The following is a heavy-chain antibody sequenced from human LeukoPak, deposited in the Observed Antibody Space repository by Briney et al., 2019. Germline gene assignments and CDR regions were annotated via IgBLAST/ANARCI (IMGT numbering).Heavy chain of an antibody. D-gene: IGHD3-22*01. V-gene: IGHV1-2*02. Sequence: ASVKVSCKASRYTFTDYYMHWVRQAPGQGLEWMGWINPNSGGTNYAQKFQGRVTMTRDTSISTAYMELSRLRSDDTAVYYCASLYYYDSSGYYYWGQGTLVTVSS. CDR2: INPNSGGT. CDR3: ASLYYYDSSGYYY. CDR1: RYTFTDYY. J-gene: IGHJ4*02.